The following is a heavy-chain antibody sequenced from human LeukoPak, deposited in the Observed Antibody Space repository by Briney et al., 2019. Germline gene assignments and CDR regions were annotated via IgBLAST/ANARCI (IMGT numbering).Heavy chain of an antibody. D-gene: IGHD2-2*01. Sequence: GGSLGLSCAGSGFTFSNAWMSWVRQAPGKGLEWVGRMKSKTDGGTTDYAAPVKGRFTISRDDSKNTLYLQMNSLKTEDTAVYYCTTDCDSTSCYAADAAQWGQGTLVTVSS. V-gene: IGHV3-15*01. CDR2: MKSKTDGGTT. J-gene: IGHJ4*02. CDR1: GFTFSNAW. CDR3: TTDCDSTSCYAADAAQ.